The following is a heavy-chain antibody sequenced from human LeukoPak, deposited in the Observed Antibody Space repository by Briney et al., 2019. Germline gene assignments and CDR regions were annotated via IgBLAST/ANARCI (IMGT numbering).Heavy chain of an antibody. J-gene: IGHJ4*02. CDR3: ARVRYFDWLGPFDY. Sequence: GGSLRLSCAASGFTFSYAWMSWVRQAPGKGLEWVSYISDSGTTIYYGDSVKGRFTISRDNAKKSLYLQMNSLRAEDTAVYYCARVRYFDWLGPFDYWGQGTLVTVSS. CDR2: ISDSGTTI. D-gene: IGHD3-9*01. V-gene: IGHV3-11*04. CDR1: GFTFSYAW.